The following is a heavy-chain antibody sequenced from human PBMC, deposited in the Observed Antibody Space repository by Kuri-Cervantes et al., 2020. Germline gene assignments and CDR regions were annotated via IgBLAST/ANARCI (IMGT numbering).Heavy chain of an antibody. J-gene: IGHJ4*02. D-gene: IGHD3-22*01. CDR3: AKDSSYYYDSSGYPYYFDY. V-gene: IGHV3-9*01. CDR2: ISWNSGSI. Sequence: GGSLRLSCAASGFTFSSYSMNWVRQAPGKGLEWVSGISWNSGSIGYADSVKGRFTISRDNAKNSLYLQMNSLRAEDTALYYCAKDSSYYYDSSGYPYYFDYWGQGTLVTVSS. CDR1: GFTFSSYS.